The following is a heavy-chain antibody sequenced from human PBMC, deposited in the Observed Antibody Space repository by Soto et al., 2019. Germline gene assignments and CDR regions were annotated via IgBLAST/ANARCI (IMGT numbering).Heavy chain of an antibody. Sequence: QLQLQESGSGLVKPSQTLSLTCAVSGGSIDSGGYSWSWIRQPPGKGLEWIGKIYHIGSTFYNPSLKRRVTMSVDRSKNQIPLNLRAVSAADTAVYYCARYSGTYFDYWGQGTLVTVSS. CDR2: IYHIGST. V-gene: IGHV4-30-2*01. J-gene: IGHJ4*02. D-gene: IGHD1-26*01. CDR1: GGSIDSGGYS. CDR3: ARYSGTYFDY.